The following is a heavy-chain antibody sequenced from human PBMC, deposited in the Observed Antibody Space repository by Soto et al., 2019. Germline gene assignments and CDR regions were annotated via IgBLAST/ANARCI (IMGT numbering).Heavy chain of an antibody. J-gene: IGHJ4*02. D-gene: IGHD5-12*01. CDR3: ANGRAYSGLDY. CDR1: GFTVSSNY. V-gene: IGHV3-53*01. Sequence: GGSLRLSCAASGFTVSSNYMSWVRQAPGKGLEWVSVIYSGGSTYCADSVKGRFTISRDNSKNTLYLQMNSLRAEDAAVYYCANGRAYSGLDYWGQGTLVTVSS. CDR2: IYSGGST.